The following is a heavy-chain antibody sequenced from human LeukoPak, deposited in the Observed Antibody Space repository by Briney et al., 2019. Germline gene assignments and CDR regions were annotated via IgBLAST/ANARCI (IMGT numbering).Heavy chain of an antibody. D-gene: IGHD2-2*02. V-gene: IGHV4-59*01. J-gene: IGHJ3*02. Sequence: PSETLSLTCTVSGGSFSRYFWTWIRQTPGKGLEWIGYIDHSGSTNYSPSLQSRVTISIDTSKNQFSLKLNSVTAADTAVYYCAREGGYCSSTSCYSFNAFDIWGQGTMVTVSS. CDR3: AREGGYCSSTSCYSFNAFDI. CDR2: IDHSGST. CDR1: GGSFSRYF.